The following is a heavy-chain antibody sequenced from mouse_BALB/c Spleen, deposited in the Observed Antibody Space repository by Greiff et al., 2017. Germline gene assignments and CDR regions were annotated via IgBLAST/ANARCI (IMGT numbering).Heavy chain of an antibody. D-gene: IGHD1-1*01. CDR1: GYSFTGYF. J-gene: IGHJ3*01. Sequence: VQLKESGPELVKPGASVKISCKASGYSFTGYFMNWVKQSHGKSLEWIGRINPYNGDTFYNQKFKGKATLTVDKSSSTAHMELLSLTSEDSAVYYCGGDYYGSSLAWFAYWGQGTLVTVSA. V-gene: IGHV1-37*01. CDR2: INPYNGDT. CDR3: GGDYYGSSLAWFAY.